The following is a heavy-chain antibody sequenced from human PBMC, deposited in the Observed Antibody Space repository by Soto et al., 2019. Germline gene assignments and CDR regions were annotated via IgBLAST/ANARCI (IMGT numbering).Heavy chain of an antibody. CDR3: AKESMSVAVSASRVYGMDV. J-gene: IGHJ6*02. CDR1: GFTFSNYA. Sequence: DVQVVESGGGLVQRGGSLRLSCAGSGFTFSNYAMTWVRQAPGKGLEWVSTTRSNGEYTYYADSVKGRFTVSRDNSQNALFLEMSSLRPEDTAVYYCAKESMSVAVSASRVYGMDVWGQGTTVTVSS. CDR2: TRSNGEYT. V-gene: IGHV3-23*04. D-gene: IGHD6-6*01.